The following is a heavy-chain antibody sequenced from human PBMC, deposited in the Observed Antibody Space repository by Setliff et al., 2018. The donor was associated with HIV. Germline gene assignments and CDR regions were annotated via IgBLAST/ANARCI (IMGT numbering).Heavy chain of an antibody. D-gene: IGHD1-1*01. CDR3: ARTSTTTGTTLNWFDP. Sequence: PGGSLRLSCAASGFIFSTYSMNWVRQAPGKGLEWISSISSNIIYIYYADSVRGRFTISRDNAKNSLYLQMNSLRVEATAVYYCARTSTTTGTTLNWFDPWGQGTLVTVSS. V-gene: IGHV3-21*01. CDR2: ISSNIIYI. CDR1: GFIFSTYS. J-gene: IGHJ5*02.